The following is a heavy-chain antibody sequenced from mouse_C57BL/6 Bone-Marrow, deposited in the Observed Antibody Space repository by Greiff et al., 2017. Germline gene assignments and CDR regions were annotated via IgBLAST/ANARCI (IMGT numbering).Heavy chain of an antibody. Sequence: QVQLQQPGAELVRPGSSVKLSCKASGYTFTSYWMHWVKQRPIQGLEWIGNIDPSDSETHYNQKFKDKATLTVDKSSSTAYMQLNSLTSEDSAVYYCARPARGYAMDYWGQGTSVTVSS. V-gene: IGHV1-52*01. CDR1: GYTFTSYW. CDR2: IDPSDSET. J-gene: IGHJ4*01. CDR3: ARPARGYAMDY.